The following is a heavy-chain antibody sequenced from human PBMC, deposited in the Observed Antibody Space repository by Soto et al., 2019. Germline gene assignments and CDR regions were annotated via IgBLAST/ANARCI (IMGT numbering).Heavy chain of an antibody. Sequence: GESLKISCAASGFTFSSYGMHWVRQAPGKGLEWVAVISYDGSNKYYADSVKGRFTISRDNSKNTLYLQMNSLRAEDTAVYYCAKAYRSLAARPDYYYYGMDVWGQGTTVTVSS. J-gene: IGHJ6*02. CDR1: GFTFSSYG. D-gene: IGHD6-6*01. CDR2: ISYDGSNK. V-gene: IGHV3-30*18. CDR3: AKAYRSLAARPDYYYYGMDV.